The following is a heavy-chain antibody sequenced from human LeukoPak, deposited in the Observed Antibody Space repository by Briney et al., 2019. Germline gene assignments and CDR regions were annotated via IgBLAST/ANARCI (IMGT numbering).Heavy chain of an antibody. D-gene: IGHD6-19*01. CDR2: ICYSGST. Sequence: SETLSLTCAVYGGSFSGYYWSWIRQPPGKGLEWIGYICYSGSTNYNPSLKSRVTISVDTSKNQFSLKLSSVTAADTAVYYCARDQGRWLVRTFDYWGQGTLVTVSS. CDR1: GGSFSGYY. V-gene: IGHV4-59*12. CDR3: ARDQGRWLVRTFDY. J-gene: IGHJ4*02.